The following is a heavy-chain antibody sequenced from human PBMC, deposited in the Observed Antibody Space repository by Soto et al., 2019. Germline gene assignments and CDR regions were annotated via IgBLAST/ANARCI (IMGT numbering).Heavy chain of an antibody. CDR1: GGTFSSYA. J-gene: IGHJ6*01. V-gene: IGHV1-69*01. CDR3: ARTTGYGSGSSCYASPDYYYNYGMDV. D-gene: IGHD2-15*01. Sequence: QVQLVQSGAEVKKPGSSVKVSCKASGGTFSSYAISWVRQAPGQGLEWMGGIIPIFGTANYARKFQGRVTITAEESTRRAYMELSSLRSEDAAVYYYARTTGYGSGSSCYASPDYYYNYGMDVWGQGTKVTVSS. CDR2: IIPIFGTA.